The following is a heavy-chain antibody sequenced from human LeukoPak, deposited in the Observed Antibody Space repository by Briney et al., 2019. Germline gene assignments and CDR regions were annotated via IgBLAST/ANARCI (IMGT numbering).Heavy chain of an antibody. CDR2: IIPIFGTA. J-gene: IGHJ4*02. D-gene: IGHD1-26*01. Sequence: GASVKVSCKASGYTFTSYGISWVRQTPGQGLEWMGGIIPIFGTANYAQKFQGRVTITADESTSTAYMELSSLRSEDTAVYYCARDKATAFRGSYTNGFDYWGQGTLVTVSS. V-gene: IGHV1-69*13. CDR3: ARDKATAFRGSYTNGFDY. CDR1: GYTFTSYG.